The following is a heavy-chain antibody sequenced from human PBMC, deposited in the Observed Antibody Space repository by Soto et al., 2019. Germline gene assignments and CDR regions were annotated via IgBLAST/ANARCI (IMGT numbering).Heavy chain of an antibody. J-gene: IGHJ5*02. CDR3: GRHRSLNWFDP. V-gene: IGHV4-39*01. CDR1: GGSISSSSYY. CDR2: IYYSVST. Sequence: PSETLSLTCIVSGGSISSSSYYWGWIRQPPGKGLEWIGSIYYSVSTYYNPSLKSRVTISVDTSKNQFSLKLSSVTAADTAVFYCGRHRSLNWFDPWGQGTLVTVSS.